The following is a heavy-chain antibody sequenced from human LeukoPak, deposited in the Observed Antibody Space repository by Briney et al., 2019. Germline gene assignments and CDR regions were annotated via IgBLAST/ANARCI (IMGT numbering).Heavy chain of an antibody. CDR3: AGGVVDPDPFDY. CDR1: GYSISSGYY. J-gene: IGHJ4*02. V-gene: IGHV4-38-2*02. D-gene: IGHD2-15*01. Sequence: PSETLSLTCTVSGYSISSGYYWGWIRQPPGKGLEWIGSIYHSGSTYYNPSLKSRVTISVDTSKNQFSLKLSSVTAADTAVYYCAGGVVDPDPFDYWGQGTLVTVSS. CDR2: IYHSGST.